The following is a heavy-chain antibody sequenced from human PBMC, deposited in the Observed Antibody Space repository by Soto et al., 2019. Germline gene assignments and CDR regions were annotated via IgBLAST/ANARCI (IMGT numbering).Heavy chain of an antibody. CDR1: GFTFSDYA. Sequence: EVQLLDSGGGLVHPGGSLRLSCTASGFTFSDYAMSWVRQPPGKGLEWVSVISAGGSTYYADSVKGRFTVSRANSKNTLYLQMNSLRAEDTAVYYCANVPIWCSSTSCYTEGFYYWGQGTLVTVSS. V-gene: IGHV3-23*01. CDR3: ANVPIWCSSTSCYTEGFYY. J-gene: IGHJ4*02. CDR2: ISAGGST. D-gene: IGHD2-2*02.